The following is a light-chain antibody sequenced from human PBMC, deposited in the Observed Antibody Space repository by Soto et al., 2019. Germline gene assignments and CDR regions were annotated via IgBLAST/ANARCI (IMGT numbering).Light chain of an antibody. Sequence: EIVLTQSPAALSVSPGGRATLSCRASQDVMYDLAWYQQKPGQAPRLLVYGASTRATDAPPRFRGSGSGREFSLTISSVQYEDFETYYCQQYRSWPRTLGQGTKVDIK. CDR1: QDVMYD. CDR3: QQYRSWPRT. J-gene: IGKJ1*01. V-gene: IGKV3-15*01. CDR2: GAS.